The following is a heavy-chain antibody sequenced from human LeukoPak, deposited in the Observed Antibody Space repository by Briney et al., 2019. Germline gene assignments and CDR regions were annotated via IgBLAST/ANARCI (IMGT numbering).Heavy chain of an antibody. D-gene: IGHD5-18*01. J-gene: IGHJ5*02. V-gene: IGHV3-21*01. Sequence: KPGGSLRLSCAASGFTFSSYSMNWFRQAPGKGLEWVSSISSSSSYIYYADSVKGRFTISRDNAKNSLYLQMNSLRAEDTAVYYCAILSVDTDMVTDWFDPWGQGTLVTVSS. CDR3: AILSVDTDMVTDWFDP. CDR2: ISSSSSYI. CDR1: GFTFSSYS.